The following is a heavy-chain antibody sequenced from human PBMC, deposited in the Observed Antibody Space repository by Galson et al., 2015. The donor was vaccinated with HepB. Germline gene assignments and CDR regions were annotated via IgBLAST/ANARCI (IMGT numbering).Heavy chain of an antibody. CDR1: GGSISSYY. Sequence: ETLSLTCTVSGGSISSYYWSWIRQPPGKGLEWIGYIYYSGSTNYNPSLKSRVTISVDTSKNQFSLKLSSVTAADTAVYYCARDAAGYYDSSGLRFDYWGQGTLVTVSS. CDR2: IYYSGST. D-gene: IGHD3-22*01. J-gene: IGHJ4*02. CDR3: ARDAAGYYDSSGLRFDY. V-gene: IGHV4-59*01.